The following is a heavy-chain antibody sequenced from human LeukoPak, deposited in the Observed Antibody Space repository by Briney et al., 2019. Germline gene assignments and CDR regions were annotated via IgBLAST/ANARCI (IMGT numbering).Heavy chain of an antibody. Sequence: PSGTLSLTCTVAGGSISSYYWSWIRQPPGKGLEWIGYVYYSGSTNYNPSRKSRVTISVDTSKNQFSLKLSSVTAADTAVYYCARQYSSSWLAWFDPWGQGTLVTVSS. V-gene: IGHV4-59*01. J-gene: IGHJ5*02. CDR3: ARQYSSSWLAWFDP. CDR1: GGSISSYY. D-gene: IGHD6-13*01. CDR2: VYYSGST.